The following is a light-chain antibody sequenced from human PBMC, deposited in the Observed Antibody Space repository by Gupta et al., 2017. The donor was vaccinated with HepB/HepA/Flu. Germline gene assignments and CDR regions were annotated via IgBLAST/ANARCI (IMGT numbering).Light chain of an antibody. CDR3: QQYGSSPRT. J-gene: IGKJ1*01. V-gene: IGKV3-20*01. CDR1: QSVSSTY. Sequence: EIELTQSPGTLSLSPGERVTLSCRASQSVSSTYLAWYQQKPGQAPRLLIHAASIRATGIPDRFSGSGSGTDFTLTISSLDPEDFGMYYCQQYGSSPRTFGQGTKVEIK. CDR2: AAS.